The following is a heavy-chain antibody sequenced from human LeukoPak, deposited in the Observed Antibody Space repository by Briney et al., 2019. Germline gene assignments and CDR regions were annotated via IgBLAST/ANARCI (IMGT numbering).Heavy chain of an antibody. Sequence: SETLSLTCAVYGGSFSGYYWSWICQPPGKGLEWIGEINHSGSTNYNPSLKSRVTISVDTSKNQFSLELSSVTAADTAVYYCARGRKGIYTIFGVVTFYFDYWGQGTLVTVSS. CDR2: INHSGST. J-gene: IGHJ4*02. D-gene: IGHD3-3*01. CDR3: ARGRKGIYTIFGVVTFYFDY. CDR1: GGSFSGYY. V-gene: IGHV4-34*01.